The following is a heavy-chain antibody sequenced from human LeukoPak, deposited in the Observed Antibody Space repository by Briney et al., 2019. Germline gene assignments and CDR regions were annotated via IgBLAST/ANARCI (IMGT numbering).Heavy chain of an antibody. CDR1: GFSFGSYG. CDR3: AKMPGDFWSAFYHYFDF. V-gene: IGHV3-30*18. J-gene: IGHJ4*02. Sequence: GRSLRLSCAASGFSFGSYGMHWVRQAPGKGLEWVALTSYDGSNKYYGDSVKGRFTISRDNSKNTLYLQMNSLRAQDTAVYYCAKMPGDFWSAFYHYFDFWGQGTLVTVSS. D-gene: IGHD3-3*01. CDR2: TSYDGSNK.